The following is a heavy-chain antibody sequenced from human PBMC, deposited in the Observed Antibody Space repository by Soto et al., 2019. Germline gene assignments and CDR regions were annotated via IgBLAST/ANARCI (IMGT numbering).Heavy chain of an antibody. Sequence: GVSMRLSCAASGFSLSNYAMQWVRQDPGKGLEWVAVISMDGNTKYYADSVRGRFTISRENSKNTLYLQVDSLRVEDTYVFYCVRENYYSDSRGPTTLCALDIWRQGTVVTVSS. CDR3: VRENYYSDSRGPTTLCALDI. V-gene: IGHV3-30-3*01. D-gene: IGHD3-22*01. J-gene: IGHJ3*02. CDR2: ISMDGNTK. CDR1: GFSLSNYA.